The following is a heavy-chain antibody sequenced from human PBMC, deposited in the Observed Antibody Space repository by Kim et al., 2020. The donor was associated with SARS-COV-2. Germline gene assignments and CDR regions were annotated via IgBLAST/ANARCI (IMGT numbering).Heavy chain of an antibody. J-gene: IGHJ4*02. CDR2: ISSTIYI. D-gene: IGHD2-15*01. Sequence: GGSLRLSCTASGFTFSSYGMNWVRQAPGKGLEWVASISSTIYIYYADSVKGRFTISRDNAKNSLYLQMNSLRAEDTAVYYCAREGPIWSGGSDFDYWGQGTLVTVSS. CDR3: AREGPIWSGGSDFDY. CDR1: GFTFSSYG. V-gene: IGHV3-21*01.